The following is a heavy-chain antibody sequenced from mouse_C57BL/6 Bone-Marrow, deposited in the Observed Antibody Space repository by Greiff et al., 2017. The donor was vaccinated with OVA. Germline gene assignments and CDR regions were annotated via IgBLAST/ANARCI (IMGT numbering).Heavy chain of an antibody. D-gene: IGHD2-3*01. CDR2: IWRGGST. CDR3: AKNSDYDGYYGLAY. CDR1: GFSLTSYG. V-gene: IGHV2-5*01. Sequence: QVQLQQSGPGLVQPSQSLSITCTVSGFSLTSYGVHWVRQSPGKGLEWLGVIWRGGSTDYNAAFMSRLSITKDNSKSQVFFKMNSLQADDTAKYYCAKNSDYDGYYGLAYWGQGTLVTVSA. J-gene: IGHJ3*01.